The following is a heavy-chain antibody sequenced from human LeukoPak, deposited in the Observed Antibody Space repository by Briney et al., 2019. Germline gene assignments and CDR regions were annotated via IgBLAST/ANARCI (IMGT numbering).Heavy chain of an antibody. CDR3: AGDNRRWFGESLFDY. J-gene: IGHJ4*02. V-gene: IGHV4-31*03. CDR1: GGSISSGGYY. Sequence: SQTLSLTCTVSGGSISSGGYYWSWIRQHPGKGLEWMGYIYYSGSTYYNPSLKSRVTISVDTSKNQFSLKLSSVTAADTAVYYCAGDNRRWFGESLFDYWGQGTLVTVSS. D-gene: IGHD3-10*01. CDR2: IYYSGST.